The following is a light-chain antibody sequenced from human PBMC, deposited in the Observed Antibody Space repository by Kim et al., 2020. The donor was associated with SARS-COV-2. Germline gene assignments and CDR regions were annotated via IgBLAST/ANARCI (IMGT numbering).Light chain of an antibody. J-gene: IGKJ5*01. CDR1: QGINNY. V-gene: IGKV1-16*02. CDR3: QQYSSYPIT. Sequence: DIQMTQSPSSLSASVGDRVTITCRASQGINNYLAWFQQKPGNAPKSLIYGASSLQIGVPSKFSGSGSGTDFNLTIISLQTEDFATYYCQQYSSYPITFGQGTRLEIK. CDR2: GAS.